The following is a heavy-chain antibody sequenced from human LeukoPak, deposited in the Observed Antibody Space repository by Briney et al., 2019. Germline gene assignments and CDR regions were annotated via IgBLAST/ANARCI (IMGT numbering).Heavy chain of an antibody. Sequence: GGSLRLSCAASGFTFSSSAMSWVRQAPGKGLEWVSTISGSGGSTYYADSVKGRFTIFRDNSKNTLYLQMNSLRAEDTAVYYCAKDGDYYGSGIHLDYWGQGPLVTVSS. D-gene: IGHD3-10*01. CDR3: AKDGDYYGSGIHLDY. V-gene: IGHV3-23*01. CDR1: GFTFSSSA. J-gene: IGHJ4*02. CDR2: ISGSGGST.